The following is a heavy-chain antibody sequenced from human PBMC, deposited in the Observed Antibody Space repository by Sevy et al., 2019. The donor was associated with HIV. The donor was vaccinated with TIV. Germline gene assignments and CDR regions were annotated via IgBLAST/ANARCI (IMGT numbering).Heavy chain of an antibody. Sequence: GGSLRLSCAASGFTFSSYAMHWVRQAPGKGLEWVAVISYYGSNKYYADSVKGRFTISRDNSKNTLYLQMNSLRAEDTAVYYCAREGVDSQGIYYYGMDVWGQGTTVTVSS. CDR2: ISYYGSNK. CDR1: GFTFSSYA. D-gene: IGHD3-3*01. V-gene: IGHV3-30-3*01. CDR3: AREGVDSQGIYYYGMDV. J-gene: IGHJ6*02.